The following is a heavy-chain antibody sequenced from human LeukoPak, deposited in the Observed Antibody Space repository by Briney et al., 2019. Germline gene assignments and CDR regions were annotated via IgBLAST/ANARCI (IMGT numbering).Heavy chain of an antibody. Sequence: ASVKVSCKASGYTFTSYGISWVRQAPGQGLEWMGGIIPIFGTANYAQKFQGRVTITTDESTSTAYMELSSLRSEDTAVYYCARELVYDYVWGSYRTQLDYWGQGTLVTVSS. CDR3: ARELVYDYVWGSYRTQLDY. CDR1: GYTFTSYG. D-gene: IGHD3-16*02. CDR2: IIPIFGTA. J-gene: IGHJ4*02. V-gene: IGHV1-69*05.